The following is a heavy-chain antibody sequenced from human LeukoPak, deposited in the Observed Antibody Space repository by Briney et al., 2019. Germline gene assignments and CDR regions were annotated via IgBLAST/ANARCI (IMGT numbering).Heavy chain of an antibody. Sequence: GGSLRLSCAASGFTFSNYSINRVRQALGKRLERVSFISSNIITKYYADSVKGRFTISRDNAKNSVYLQMNSLRDEDTAVYYCARDRGYRYGQFDYWGQGTLVTVSS. V-gene: IGHV3-48*02. CDR2: ISSNIITK. D-gene: IGHD5-18*01. CDR3: ARDRGYRYGQFDY. CDR1: GFTFSNYS. J-gene: IGHJ4*02.